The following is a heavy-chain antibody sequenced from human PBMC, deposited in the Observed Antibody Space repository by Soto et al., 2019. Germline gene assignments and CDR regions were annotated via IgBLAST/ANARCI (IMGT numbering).Heavy chain of an antibody. CDR2: INTDGSRT. Sequence: EVQLVESGGDLVQSGGSLRLSCAASGFTFRNYWMHWVRQSPGEGLVGVSRINTDGSRTDYADSVKGRFTISRDNAKNTLYLQMNSLRAEDTAVYYCARPMGTGSSAFDIWGQGTMVTVSS. CDR1: GFTFRNYW. J-gene: IGHJ3*02. V-gene: IGHV3-74*01. CDR3: ARPMGTGSSAFDI. D-gene: IGHD1-1*01.